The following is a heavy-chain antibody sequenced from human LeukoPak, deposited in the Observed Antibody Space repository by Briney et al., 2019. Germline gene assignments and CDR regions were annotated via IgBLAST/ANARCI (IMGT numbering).Heavy chain of an antibody. CDR2: ISSSSSYT. Sequence: GGSLRLSRAASGFTFSNSYTSWTSQAPGKGLEWVSYISSSSSYTNYADSVKGRFTISRDNAKNSLYLQMNSLRAEDTAVYYCARMGPRVPFSFDYWGQGTLVTVSS. CDR3: ARMGPRVPFSFDY. D-gene: IGHD3-3*01. CDR1: GFTFSNSY. V-gene: IGHV3-11*03. J-gene: IGHJ4*02.